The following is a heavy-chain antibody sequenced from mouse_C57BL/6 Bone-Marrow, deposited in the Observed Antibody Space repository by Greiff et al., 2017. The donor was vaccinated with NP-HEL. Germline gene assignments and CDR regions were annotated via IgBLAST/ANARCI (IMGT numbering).Heavy chain of an antibody. CDR2: FYPGSGSI. V-gene: IGHV1-62-2*01. D-gene: IGHD1-1*01. J-gene: IGHJ3*01. CDR3: ARHEGQGYYGSSAAWFAY. Sequence: VQLQQSGAELVKPGASVKLSCKASGYTFTEYTIHWVKQRSGQGLEWIGWFYPGSGSIKYNEKFKDKATLTADKSSSTVYMELSRLTSEGSAVYFGARHEGQGYYGSSAAWFAYWGQGTLVTVSA. CDR1: GYTFTEYT.